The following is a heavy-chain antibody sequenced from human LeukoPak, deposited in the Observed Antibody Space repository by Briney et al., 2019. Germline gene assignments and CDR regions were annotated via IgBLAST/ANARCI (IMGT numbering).Heavy chain of an antibody. Sequence: ALVKVSCKASGYTFTDYYLHWVRQAPGQGLEWMGWIHPNSGGTNYAQKFQGRVAMTRDTSISTAYMELSSLRSDDTAVYYCARLAAVPGWGQGTLVTVSS. D-gene: IGHD6-19*01. CDR1: GYTFTDYY. V-gene: IGHV1-2*02. J-gene: IGHJ1*01. CDR2: IHPNSGGT. CDR3: ARLAAVPG.